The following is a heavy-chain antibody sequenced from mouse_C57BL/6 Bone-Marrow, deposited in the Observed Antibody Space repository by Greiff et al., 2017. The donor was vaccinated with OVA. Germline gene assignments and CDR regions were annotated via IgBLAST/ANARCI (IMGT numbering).Heavy chain of an antibody. Sequence: VQLQQSGPELVKPGASVKISCKASGYTFTDYYMNWVKQSHGKSLEWIGDINPNNGGTSYNQKFKGKATLTVDKSSSTAYMDLRSLTSEDSAVYYCARGDYWAQGTSVTVSS. D-gene: IGHD2-13*01. CDR3: ARGDY. J-gene: IGHJ4*01. CDR1: GYTFTDYY. V-gene: IGHV1-26*01. CDR2: INPNNGGT.